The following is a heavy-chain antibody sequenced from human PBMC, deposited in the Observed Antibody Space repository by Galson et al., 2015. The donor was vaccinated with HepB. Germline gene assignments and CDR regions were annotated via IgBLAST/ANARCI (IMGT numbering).Heavy chain of an antibody. CDR2: IYHSGST. CDR3: ARGLGGFPPDDY. J-gene: IGHJ4*02. V-gene: IGHV4-39*07. Sequence: LSLTCTVSGGSISSYYWSWIRQPPGKGLEWIGSIYHSGSTYYNPSLKSRVTISVDTSKNQFSLKLSSVTAADTAVYYCARGLGGFPPDDYWGQGTLVTVSS. D-gene: IGHD4-23*01. CDR1: GGSISSYY.